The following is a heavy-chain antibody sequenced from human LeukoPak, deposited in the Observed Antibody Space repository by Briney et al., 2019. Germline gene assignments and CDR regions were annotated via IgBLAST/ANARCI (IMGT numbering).Heavy chain of an antibody. J-gene: IGHJ1*01. CDR2: IIPIFGTA. D-gene: IGHD2-15*01. CDR1: GGTFSSYA. CDR3: ARGPVVAATSEYLQH. V-gene: IGHV1-69*06. Sequence: SVKVSCKASGGTFSSYAISWVRQAPGQGLEWMGGIIPIFGTANYAQKFQGRVTITADKSTSTAYMELSSLRSEDTAVYYCARGPVVAATSEYLQHWGQGTLVTVSS.